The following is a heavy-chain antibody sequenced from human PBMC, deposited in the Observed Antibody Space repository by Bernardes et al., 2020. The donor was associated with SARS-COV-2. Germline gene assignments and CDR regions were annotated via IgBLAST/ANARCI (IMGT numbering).Heavy chain of an antibody. V-gene: IGHV4-38-2*01. D-gene: IGHD6-13*01. Sequence: SETLSLTCAVSGYSITSDYYWGWIRHPPRKGLEWIGGIYHSRSSYYNPSLKRRVTISVDTSKNQFSLKLGSVTAADTAVYYCSRQSGSSWTFDYCGQGTLITVSA. J-gene: IGHJ4*02. CDR2: IYHSRSS. CDR1: GYSITSDYY. CDR3: SRQSGSSWTFDY.